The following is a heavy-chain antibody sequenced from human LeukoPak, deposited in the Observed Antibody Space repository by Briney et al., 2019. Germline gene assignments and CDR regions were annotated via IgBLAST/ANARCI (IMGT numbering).Heavy chain of an antibody. Sequence: SGGSLRLSCAASGFIVSSNYMSWVRQAPGRGLEWVSVIYSGGSTYYADSVKGRFTISRDNSKNTLYLQMNSLRAEDTAVYYCARDLGYCSGGDCYSAYWGQGTLVTVSS. J-gene: IGHJ4*02. CDR3: ARDLGYCSGGDCYSAY. CDR1: GFIVSSNY. V-gene: IGHV3-53*01. CDR2: IYSGGST. D-gene: IGHD2-15*01.